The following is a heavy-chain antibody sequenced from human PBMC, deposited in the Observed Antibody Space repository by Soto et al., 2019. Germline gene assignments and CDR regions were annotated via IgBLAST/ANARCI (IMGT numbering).Heavy chain of an antibody. V-gene: IGHV1-69*13. CDR1: GGTFSSYA. J-gene: IGHJ6*02. CDR2: IIPIFGTA. CDR3: ARDGLVAGYYYYGMDV. D-gene: IGHD6-19*01. Sequence: GASVKVSCKASGGTFSSYAISWVRQAPGQGLEWMGGIIPIFGTANYAQKFQGRVTITADESTSTAYMELSSLRSEDTAVYYCARDGLVAGYYYYGMDVWGQGATVTVSS.